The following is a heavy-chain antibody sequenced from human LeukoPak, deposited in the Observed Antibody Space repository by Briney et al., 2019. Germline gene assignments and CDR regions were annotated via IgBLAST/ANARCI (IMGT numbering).Heavy chain of an antibody. D-gene: IGHD3-22*01. V-gene: IGHV1-2*02. Sequence: ASVKVSCKASGYTFSDYYMHWVRQAPGQGLEWMGWINPNSGGTNYAQKFQGRVTMTRDMSISTAYMEVSRLTPDDTAVYYCARATIADSSTYYIDYWGLGTLVTVSS. CDR2: INPNSGGT. CDR1: GYTFSDYY. J-gene: IGHJ4*02. CDR3: ARATIADSSTYYIDY.